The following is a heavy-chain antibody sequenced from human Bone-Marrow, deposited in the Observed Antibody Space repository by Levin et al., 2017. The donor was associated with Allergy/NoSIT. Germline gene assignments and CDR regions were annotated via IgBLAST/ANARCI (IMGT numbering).Heavy chain of an antibody. CDR3: AHRADSYGSGGYYNENRYFDY. CDR2: IYWDDDT. J-gene: IGHJ4*02. V-gene: IGHV2-5*02. CDR1: GFSLSTSGVS. D-gene: IGHD3-10*01. Sequence: TLSLTLTCNFSGFSLSTSGVSVGWIRQPPGGAPEWLALIYWDDDTRYNPALKYRLTTTKDTSNSQVVLTMTNMDAVDTGTYYCAHRADSYGSGGYYNENRYFDYWGQGTLVTVSS.